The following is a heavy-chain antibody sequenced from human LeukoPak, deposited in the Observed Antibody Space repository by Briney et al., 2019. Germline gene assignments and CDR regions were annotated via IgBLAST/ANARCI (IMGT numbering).Heavy chain of an antibody. Sequence: GESLKISCKGSAYSFTSYWIGWVRQVPGKGLEWMGIMYSGNSDTRYSTSFQGQVTISADKSISTAYLQWSSLKASDTAMYYCARHLSSRPPPWFGERHNWFDPWGQGTLVTVSS. D-gene: IGHD3-10*01. CDR1: AYSFTSYW. V-gene: IGHV5-51*01. CDR2: MYSGNSDT. J-gene: IGHJ5*02. CDR3: ARHLSSRPPPWFGERHNWFDP.